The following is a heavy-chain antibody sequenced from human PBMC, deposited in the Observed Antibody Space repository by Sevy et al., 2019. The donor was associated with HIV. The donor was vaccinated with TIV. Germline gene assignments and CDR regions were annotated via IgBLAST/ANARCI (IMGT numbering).Heavy chain of an antibody. Sequence: GGSLRLSCAASGFTFSTYWMNWVRQAPGKGLEWVANIKQDGSGKYYVDSVKGRFTISRDNARNSLSLQMNSLRVEDTAVYYCATDLFSSPSADVLDIWGQGTMVTVSS. J-gene: IGHJ3*02. CDR2: IKQDGSGK. CDR1: GFTFSTYW. CDR3: ATDLFSSPSADVLDI. D-gene: IGHD6-6*01. V-gene: IGHV3-7*01.